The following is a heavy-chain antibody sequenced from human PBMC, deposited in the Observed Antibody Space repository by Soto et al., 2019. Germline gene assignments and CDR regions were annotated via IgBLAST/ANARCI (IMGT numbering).Heavy chain of an antibody. J-gene: IGHJ4*02. Sequence: SETLSLTCTVSGGSISSYYWSWIQQPPGKGLEWIGYIYYSGSTNYNPSLKSRVTISVDTSKKQFSLKLSSVTAADTAVYYCARIDLEYGDYDYWGQGTLVTVYS. CDR3: ARIDLEYGDYDY. CDR2: IYYSGST. CDR1: GGSISSYY. V-gene: IGHV4-59*01. D-gene: IGHD4-17*01.